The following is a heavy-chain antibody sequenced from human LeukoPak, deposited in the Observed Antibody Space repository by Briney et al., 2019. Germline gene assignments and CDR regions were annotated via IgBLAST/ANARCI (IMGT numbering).Heavy chain of an antibody. J-gene: IGHJ4*02. Sequence: TGGSLRLSCAASGFTFNNYALAWVRQTPEKGLECVSAISGDGVSPYYADSVKGRFTISRDNSKNTLYLQMNSLRAEDTAVYYCARDQGFFDYDILTGYYNPGDYWGQGTLVTVSS. CDR1: GFTFNNYA. V-gene: IGHV3-23*01. CDR3: ARDQGFFDYDILTGYYNPGDY. D-gene: IGHD3-9*01. CDR2: ISGDGVSP.